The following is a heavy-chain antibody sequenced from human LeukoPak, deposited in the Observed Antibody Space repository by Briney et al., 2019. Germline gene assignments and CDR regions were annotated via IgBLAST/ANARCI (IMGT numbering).Heavy chain of an antibody. J-gene: IGHJ4*02. D-gene: IGHD3-9*01. CDR3: ARGSYDILTGYYYYFDY. CDR2: IYYSGST. V-gene: IGHV4-59*01. CDR1: GGSISSYY. Sequence: SETLSLTCTVSGGSISSYYWSWIRQPPGKGLEWIGYIYYSGSTNYNPSLKSRVTISVDTSKNQFSLKLSSVTAADTAAYYCARGSYDILTGYYYYFDYWGQGTLATVSS.